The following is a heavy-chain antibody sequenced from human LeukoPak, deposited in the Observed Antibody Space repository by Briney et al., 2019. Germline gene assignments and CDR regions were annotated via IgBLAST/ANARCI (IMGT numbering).Heavy chain of an antibody. CDR3: VRHVLYSYGPQWWFDP. CDR1: GXSFTNYR. Sequence: PGGSLRISCKGSGXSFTNYRVSWVRHMPGRGLEWMGWIDASDSYTNYSPSFQGHVTISADKSSSTAYLQWSSLKASDTAIYYCVRHVLYSYGPQWWFDPWGQGTLVTVSS. D-gene: IGHD5-18*01. V-gene: IGHV5-10-1*01. J-gene: IGHJ5*02. CDR2: IDASDSYT.